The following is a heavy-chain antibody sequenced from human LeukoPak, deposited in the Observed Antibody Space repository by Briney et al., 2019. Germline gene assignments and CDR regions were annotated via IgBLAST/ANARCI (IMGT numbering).Heavy chain of an antibody. J-gene: IGHJ4*02. CDR2: IYYSGST. D-gene: IGHD3-9*01. CDR3: ASHTRENYDILTGYSSFDY. CDR1: GGSISSGDYY. V-gene: IGHV4-30-4*08. Sequence: SETLSLTCTVSGGSISSGDYYWSWIRQPPGKGLEWIGYIYYSGSTYYNPSLKSRVTISVDTSKSQFSLKLSSVTAADMAVYYCASHTRENYDILTGYSSFDYWGQGTLVTVSS.